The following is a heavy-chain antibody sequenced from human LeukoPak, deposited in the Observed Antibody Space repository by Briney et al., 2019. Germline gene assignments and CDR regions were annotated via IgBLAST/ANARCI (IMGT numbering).Heavy chain of an antibody. V-gene: IGHV4-34*01. CDR2: INHSGST. CDR3: ARTWLVRGWFDP. CDR1: GESLSGYY. J-gene: IGHJ5*02. D-gene: IGHD6-19*01. Sequence: SSETLSLTCAVYGESLSGYYWSWIRQPPGKGLEWIGEINHSGSTNYNPSLKSRVTISLDTSKNHFSLKLSSVTAADTAVYYCARTWLVRGWFDPWGQGTLVTVSS.